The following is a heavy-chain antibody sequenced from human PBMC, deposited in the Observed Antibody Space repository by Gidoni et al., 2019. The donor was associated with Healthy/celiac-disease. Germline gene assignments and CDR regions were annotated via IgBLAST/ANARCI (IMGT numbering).Heavy chain of an antibody. V-gene: IGHV3-23*01. CDR2: ISGSGGST. J-gene: IGHJ4*02. D-gene: IGHD2-15*01. CDR1: GFTFSSYA. Sequence: EVQLLESGGGLVQPGGSLRLSCAASGFTFSSYAMSWVRQAPGKGLEWVSAISGSGGSTYYADSVKGRFTISRDNSKNTLYLQMNSLRAEDTAVYYCAKEARKHTFVVVAANGYFDYWGQGTLVTVSS. CDR3: AKEARKHTFVVVAANGYFDY.